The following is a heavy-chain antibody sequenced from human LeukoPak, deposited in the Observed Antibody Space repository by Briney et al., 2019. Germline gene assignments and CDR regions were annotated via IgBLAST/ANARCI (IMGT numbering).Heavy chain of an antibody. V-gene: IGHV1-69*13. Sequence: ASVRVSSTASGGTFSSYAISWVRQAPGQRLEWMGGIIPIFGTANYAQKFQGRVTITAAESTSTAFMELSSLRSEDTAVYYCATPRRRDILTGYYPHYDYYGMDVWGQGTTVTVSS. D-gene: IGHD3-9*01. CDR3: ATPRRRDILTGYYPHYDYYGMDV. CDR2: IIPIFGTA. CDR1: GGTFSSYA. J-gene: IGHJ6*02.